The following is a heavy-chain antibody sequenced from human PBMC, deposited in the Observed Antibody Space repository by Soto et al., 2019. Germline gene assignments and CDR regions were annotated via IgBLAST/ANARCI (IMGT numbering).Heavy chain of an antibody. V-gene: IGHV4-4*02. D-gene: IGHD4-17*01. CDR1: GGSTSSGDW. J-gene: IGHJ4*02. CDR2: IYHSGST. Sequence: QVQLQESGPGLVKPSGTLSLTCAVSGGSTSSGDWWSWVRQPPGKGLEWIGEIYHSGSTNLNPSLESRVNMSVDKSKHASSLKLTSVTAADTAVYYCARMGSPVTTARLDYWGQGSLVTVSS. CDR3: ARMGSPVTTARLDY.